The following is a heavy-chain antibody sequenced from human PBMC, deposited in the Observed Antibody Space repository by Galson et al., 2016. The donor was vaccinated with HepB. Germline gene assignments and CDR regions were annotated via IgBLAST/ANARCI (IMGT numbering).Heavy chain of an antibody. Sequence: SLRLSCAASGFSFSGHGMHWLRQAPGKGLEWVAAIWHDGTNENYAASVKGRFSISRDNSKSMLYLQMDSLRAEDIAVYYCARVRSSSWFDSWGQGTLVTV. J-gene: IGHJ5*01. CDR1: GFSFSGHG. CDR2: IWHDGTNE. V-gene: IGHV3-33*01. CDR3: ARVRSSSWFDS. D-gene: IGHD6-13*01.